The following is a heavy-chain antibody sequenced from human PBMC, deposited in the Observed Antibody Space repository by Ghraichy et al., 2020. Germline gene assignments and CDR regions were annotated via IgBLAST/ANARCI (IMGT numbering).Heavy chain of an antibody. J-gene: IGHJ4*02. Sequence: LTCAASGFTFSSYAMSWVRQAPGKGLEWVSAISGSGGSTYYADSVKGRFTISRDNSKNTLYLQMNSLRAEDTAVYYCAKKVPFLGGFDYWGQGTLVTVSS. CDR1: GFTFSSYA. V-gene: IGHV3-23*01. CDR3: AKKVPFLGGFDY. CDR2: ISGSGGST. D-gene: IGHD1-1*01.